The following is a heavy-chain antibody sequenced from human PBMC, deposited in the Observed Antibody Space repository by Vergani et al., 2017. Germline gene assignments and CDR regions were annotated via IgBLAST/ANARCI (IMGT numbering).Heavy chain of an antibody. CDR3: ARLPPDSSGYYLDY. CDR2: INYSGST. Sequence: QVQLQESGPGLVKPSETLTLTCTVSGGSISSYYWRWIRQPPGKGLEWIGYINYSGSTNYNPSLKRRIPISVDTSKNQFSLKRSTVTAAATAVYYCARLPPDSSGYYLDYWGQGSLVTVCS. CDR1: GGSISSYY. V-gene: IGHV4-59*08. D-gene: IGHD3-22*01. J-gene: IGHJ4*02.